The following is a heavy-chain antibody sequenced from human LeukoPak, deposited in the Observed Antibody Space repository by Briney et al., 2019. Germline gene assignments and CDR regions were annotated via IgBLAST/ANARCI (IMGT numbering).Heavy chain of an antibody. Sequence: GGSLRLSCAASGFTFSSYAMSWVRQAPGKGLECVSSISGSGCSTYYADSVKGRFTISRDNSKNTLYLQMNSLRAEDTAVYYCAKDVKWELLLDYWGQGTLVTVSS. CDR2: ISGSGCST. V-gene: IGHV3-23*01. D-gene: IGHD1-26*01. J-gene: IGHJ4*02. CDR3: AKDVKWELLLDY. CDR1: GFTFSSYA.